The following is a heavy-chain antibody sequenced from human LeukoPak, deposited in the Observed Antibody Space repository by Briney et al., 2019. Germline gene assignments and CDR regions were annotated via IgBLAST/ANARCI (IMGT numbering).Heavy chain of an antibody. Sequence: SETLSLTCTVSGGSISSYYWSWIRQPPGKGLEWIGYIYYSGSTNYNPSLKSRVTISVDTSKNQFSLKLSSVTAADTAVYYCAREIVVVPSAITWFDPWGQGTLVTVSS. CDR1: GGSISSYY. CDR2: IYYSGST. CDR3: AREIVVVPSAITWFDP. V-gene: IGHV4-59*01. J-gene: IGHJ5*02. D-gene: IGHD2-2*02.